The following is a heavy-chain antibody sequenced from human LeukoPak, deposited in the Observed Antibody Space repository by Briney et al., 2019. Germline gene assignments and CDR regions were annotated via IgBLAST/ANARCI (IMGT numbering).Heavy chain of an antibody. CDR3: AKDRGGSSELGDAFDV. Sequence: GGSLRLSCVASGFTFSSYGMHWVRQAPGKGLEWVAVISYDGSNKYYADSVKGRFTISRDNAKNSLYLQMNSLRPEDTALYYCAKDRGGSSELGDAFDVWGQGTMVRVSS. V-gene: IGHV3-30*19. CDR1: GFTFSSYG. CDR2: ISYDGSNK. J-gene: IGHJ3*01. D-gene: IGHD1-26*01.